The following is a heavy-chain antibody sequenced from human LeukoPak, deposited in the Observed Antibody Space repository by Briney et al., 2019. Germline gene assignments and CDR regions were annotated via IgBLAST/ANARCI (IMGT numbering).Heavy chain of an antibody. D-gene: IGHD3-22*01. J-gene: IGHJ4*02. CDR3: ARAPDLSSYDTTGFYYFDY. V-gene: IGHV4-4*07. CDR2: IYSTGST. Sequence: LETLSLTCTVSGESVSSSYWSWIRQPAGKGLQWIGRIYSTGSTYYNPSLKSRVTMSLDTSKNQFSLKVRFLTAADTAVYYCARAPDLSSYDTTGFYYFDYWGQGARVTVSS. CDR1: GESVSSSY.